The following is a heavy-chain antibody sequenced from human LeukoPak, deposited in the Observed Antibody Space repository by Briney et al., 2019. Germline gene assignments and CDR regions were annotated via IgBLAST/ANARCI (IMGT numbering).Heavy chain of an antibody. CDR3: ARRSSGITDAFDI. Sequence: ASVKVSCKASGYTFNSYYMHWVRQAPGQGLEWMGIINPSGGSTSYAQKFQGRVTMTRDTSTSTVYMELSSLRSEDTAVYYCARRSSGITDAFDIWGQGTMVTVSS. CDR1: GYTFNSYY. J-gene: IGHJ3*02. V-gene: IGHV1-46*02. CDR2: INPSGGST. D-gene: IGHD6-19*01.